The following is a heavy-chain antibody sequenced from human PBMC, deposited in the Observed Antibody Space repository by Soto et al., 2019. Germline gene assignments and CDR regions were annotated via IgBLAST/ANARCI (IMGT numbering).Heavy chain of an antibody. V-gene: IGHV2-5*02. Sequence: QITLKESGPTLVKPTQTLTLTCTFSGFSLSTSGVGVGWIRQPPGKALEWLALIYWDDDKRYSPSLKSRLTITKDTSKNQVVLTMTNMDPVDTATYYCAHIPLGESGWDWFDPWGQGTLVTVSS. CDR3: AHIPLGESGWDWFDP. CDR1: GFSLSTSGVG. D-gene: IGHD3-10*01. J-gene: IGHJ5*02. CDR2: IYWDDDK.